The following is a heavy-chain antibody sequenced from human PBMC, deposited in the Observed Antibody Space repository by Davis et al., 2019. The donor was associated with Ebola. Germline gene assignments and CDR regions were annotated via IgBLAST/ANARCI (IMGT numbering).Heavy chain of an antibody. CDR2: INAGNGNT. Sequence: ASVTVSCKASGYTFTSYAMHWVRQAPGQRLEWMGWINAGNGNTKYSQKFQGRVTITGDTSASTAYMELSSLRSEDTAVYYCARAGGIAVAKVPLVDYWGQGTLVTVSS. J-gene: IGHJ4*02. D-gene: IGHD6-19*01. CDR1: GYTFTSYA. CDR3: ARAGGIAVAKVPLVDY. V-gene: IGHV1-3*01.